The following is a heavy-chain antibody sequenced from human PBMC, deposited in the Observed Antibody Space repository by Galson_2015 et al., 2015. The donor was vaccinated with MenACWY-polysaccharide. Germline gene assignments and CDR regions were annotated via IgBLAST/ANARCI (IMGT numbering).Heavy chain of an antibody. D-gene: IGHD2-8*02. CDR2: IKHDGSER. CDR1: RFAFSSYC. J-gene: IGHJ6*02. CDR3: AKAPEYCTGGGCQGYYYYGMDV. Sequence: SLRLSCAASRFAFSSYCMSWVRQAPGKGLEWVANIKHDGSERHYVDSVKGRFTISRDNAKDSLYLQMNNLRVEDTAIYYCAKAPEYCTGGGCQGYYYYGMDVWGQGTTVTVSS. V-gene: IGHV3-7*01.